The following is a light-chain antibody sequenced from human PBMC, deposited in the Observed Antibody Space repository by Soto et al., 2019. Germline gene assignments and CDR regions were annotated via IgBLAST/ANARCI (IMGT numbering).Light chain of an antibody. V-gene: IGKV1-5*03. CDR2: EAS. J-gene: IGKJ1*01. CDR1: QSISSW. Sequence: DIQMTQSPSTLSASVGDRVTITCRASQSISSWLAWYQQNPGKAPKLLIYEASSLESGVPSRFYGSGSGTECTLSIRSLPPDDFDTYYCQKYSSYSRTFGQGTRVEIK. CDR3: QKYSSYSRT.